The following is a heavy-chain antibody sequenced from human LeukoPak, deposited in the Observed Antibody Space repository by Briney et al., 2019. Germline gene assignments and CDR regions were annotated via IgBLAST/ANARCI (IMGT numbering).Heavy chain of an antibody. CDR2: ISYSGST. V-gene: IGHV4-59*08. Sequence: MPSQTLSLTCTVSGGSISSYYWSWIRQPPGKGLEWIGYISYSGSTNYNPSLKSRVTISVDTSKNQFSLRLTSVTASDTAVYYCARWAGPYYFDYWGQGTLVTVSS. CDR3: ARWAGPYYFDY. J-gene: IGHJ4*02. CDR1: GGSISSYY. D-gene: IGHD6-19*01.